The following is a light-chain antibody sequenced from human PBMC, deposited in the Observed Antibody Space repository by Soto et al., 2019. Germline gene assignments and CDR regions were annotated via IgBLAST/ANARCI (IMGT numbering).Light chain of an antibody. J-gene: IGKJ1*01. Sequence: DIQMTQSPSTLSASVGDRVTITCRASQSISSWLAWYQQKPGKAPKLLIYDASSLESGVPSRFSGSGSGTEFPLPIRTLQPDDFATYYCQQYNSYSWTFGQGTKVDIK. CDR3: QQYNSYSWT. CDR1: QSISSW. CDR2: DAS. V-gene: IGKV1-5*01.